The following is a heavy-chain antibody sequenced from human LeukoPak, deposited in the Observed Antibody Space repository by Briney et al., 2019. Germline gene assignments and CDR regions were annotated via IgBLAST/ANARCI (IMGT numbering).Heavy chain of an antibody. J-gene: IGHJ4*02. CDR1: GFTFSSYA. D-gene: IGHD3-22*01. CDR3: AKGREPYYDSSAIDY. CDR2: ISGSGIST. V-gene: IGHV3-23*01. Sequence: GGSLRLSCAASGFTFSSYAMSWVRQAPGKGLEWVSGISGSGISTYYADSVKGRFTISRDNSKNTLYLQMNSLRAEDTAVYYCAKGREPYYDSSAIDYWGQGTLVTVSS.